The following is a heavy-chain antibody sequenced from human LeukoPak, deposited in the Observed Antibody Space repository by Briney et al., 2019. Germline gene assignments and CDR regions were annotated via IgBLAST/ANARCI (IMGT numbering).Heavy chain of an antibody. CDR2: MSSSGSTI. D-gene: IGHD3-22*01. J-gene: IGHJ3*02. CDR3: ARDWPYYYDSMGSDSPGTFDI. V-gene: IGHV3-11*01. Sequence: GGSHSLSRAASVFTFSDYYMSWIRQAPGKGQERVSYMSSSGSTIYYADSVKGRFTISSDNAKNSLYLQMNSLRAEDTAVYYCARDWPYYYDSMGSDSPGTFDIWGQGTMVTVSS. CDR1: VFTFSDYY.